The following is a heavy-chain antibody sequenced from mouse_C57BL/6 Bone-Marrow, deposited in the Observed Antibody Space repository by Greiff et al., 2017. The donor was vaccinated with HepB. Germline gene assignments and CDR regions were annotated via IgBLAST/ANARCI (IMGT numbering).Heavy chain of an antibody. D-gene: IGHD1-1*01. Sequence: QVQLKQPGAELVMPGASVKLSCKASGYTFTSYWMHWVKQRPGQGLEWIGEIDPSDSYTNYNQKLKGKSTLTVDKSTSTAYMQLSSLTSEDSAVYYCARWDYYGSSYWYFDVWGTGTTVTVSS. CDR2: IDPSDSYT. CDR1: GYTFTSYW. CDR3: ARWDYYGSSYWYFDV. J-gene: IGHJ1*03. V-gene: IGHV1-69*01.